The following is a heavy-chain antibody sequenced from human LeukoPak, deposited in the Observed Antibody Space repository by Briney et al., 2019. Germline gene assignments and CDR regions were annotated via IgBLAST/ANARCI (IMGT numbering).Heavy chain of an antibody. J-gene: IGHJ5*02. CDR2: INIGGTNT. Sequence: GGSLRLSCAAWGFTFKDYYVRWLRQARGEGLEWLSYINIGGTNTHYADSVNGRFTISRDNAKKSLYLEMNNLRAEDTAVYYCATDGAGFDTWGQGVLVTVSS. V-gene: IGHV3-11*01. CDR3: ATDGAGFDT. CDR1: GFTFKDYY.